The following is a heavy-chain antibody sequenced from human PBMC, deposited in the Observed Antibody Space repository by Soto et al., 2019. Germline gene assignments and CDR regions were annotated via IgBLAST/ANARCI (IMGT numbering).Heavy chain of an antibody. CDR2: IIPTFGTA. CDR3: ARSETAGHRGFDI. CDR1: GGTFSSSA. V-gene: IGHV1-69*06. Sequence: QVQLVQSGAEMREPGSSVKVSCKASGGTFSSSAINWLRQAPGQGPEWMGGIIPTFGTANYIEKFRGRVTITADTSTSTAYMEVSILTSEDTAMYFCARSETAGHRGFDIWGQGTMVTVSS. D-gene: IGHD6-19*01. J-gene: IGHJ3*02.